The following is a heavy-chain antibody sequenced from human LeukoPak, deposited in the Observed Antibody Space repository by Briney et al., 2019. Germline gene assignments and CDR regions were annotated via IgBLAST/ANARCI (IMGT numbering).Heavy chain of an antibody. CDR3: ARDQGSLTRSWYTGY. CDR1: GYTFTGYH. Sequence: ASVKVSCKASGYTFTGYHIHWVRQAPGQGLEWMGRINPYSGDTNFAQKFQGRVSMTRDTSITTAYMDLSSLTPDDTAVYFCARDQGSLTRSWYTGYWGQGTQVTVSS. D-gene: IGHD6-13*01. CDR2: INPYSGDT. V-gene: IGHV1-2*06. J-gene: IGHJ4*02.